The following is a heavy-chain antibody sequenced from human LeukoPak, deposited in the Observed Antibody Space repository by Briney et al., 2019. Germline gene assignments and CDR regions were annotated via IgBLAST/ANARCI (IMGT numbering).Heavy chain of an antibody. CDR2: IYHSGST. D-gene: IGHD6-13*01. V-gene: IGHV4-4*02. CDR3: ARLSIAAAEYYFDY. J-gene: IGHJ4*02. Sequence: SETLSLTCAVSGGSISSSNWWSWVRQRPGKGLEWIGEIYHSGSTNYNPSLKSRVTISVDKSKNQFSLKLSSVTAADTAVYYCARLSIAAAEYYFDYWGQGTLVTVSS. CDR1: GGSISSSNW.